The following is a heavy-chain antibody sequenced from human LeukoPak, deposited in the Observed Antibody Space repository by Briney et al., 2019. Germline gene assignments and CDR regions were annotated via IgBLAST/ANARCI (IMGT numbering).Heavy chain of an antibody. J-gene: IGHJ4*02. V-gene: IGHV3-30*18. CDR3: AKDRGSD. Sequence: GGSLRLSCAASGLTFSSYAMHWVRQAPGKGLEWVAVISYDGSNKYYADSVKGRFTISRDNSKNTLYLQMNSLRAEDTAVYYCAKDRGSDWGQGTLVTVSS. CDR2: ISYDGSNK. D-gene: IGHD1-26*01. CDR1: GLTFSSYA.